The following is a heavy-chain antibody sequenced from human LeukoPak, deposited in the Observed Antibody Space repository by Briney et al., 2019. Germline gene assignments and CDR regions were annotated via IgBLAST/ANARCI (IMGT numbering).Heavy chain of an antibody. CDR3: ARAPRAYCSTTDSCFQDY. D-gene: IGHD2-2*01. V-gene: IGHV4-4*02. Sequence: PSGTLSLTCAVSGGSIGASINSPNWWSWVRQPPGKGLEWIGEIFHSGSTNYNPSLKSRVTMSVDKSKNQFSLNLTSVTAADTAVYFCARAPRAYCSTTDSCFQDYWGQGTLVTVSS. CDR2: IFHSGST. CDR1: GGSIGASINSPNW. J-gene: IGHJ4*02.